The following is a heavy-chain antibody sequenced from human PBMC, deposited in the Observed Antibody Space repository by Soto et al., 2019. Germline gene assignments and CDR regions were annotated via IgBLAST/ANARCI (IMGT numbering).Heavy chain of an antibody. J-gene: IGHJ4*02. Sequence: SETLSLTCTVSGGSISSYYWSWIRQPPGKGLEWIGYIYYSGSTNYNPSLKSRVTISVDTSKNQFSLKLSSVTAADTAVYYCARGRSSSWFDYWGQGTLVTVSS. CDR1: GGSISSYY. CDR3: ARGRSSSWFDY. CDR2: IYYSGST. D-gene: IGHD6-13*01. V-gene: IGHV4-59*01.